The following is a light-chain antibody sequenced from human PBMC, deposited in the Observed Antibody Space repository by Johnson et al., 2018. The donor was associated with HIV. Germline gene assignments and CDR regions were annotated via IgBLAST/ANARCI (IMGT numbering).Light chain of an antibody. V-gene: IGLV1-51*01. CDR3: ATWDASLSGNV. CDR1: SSNIGNNY. CDR2: DNN. Sequence: QLVLTQPPSVSAAPGQKVTISCSGSSSNIGNNYVSWYQQLPGTAPRLLIYDNNKRPSGIPDRFSGSKSAASATLDITGLQSGDEGDYDCATWDASLSGNVFGPVTKVTVL. J-gene: IGLJ1*01.